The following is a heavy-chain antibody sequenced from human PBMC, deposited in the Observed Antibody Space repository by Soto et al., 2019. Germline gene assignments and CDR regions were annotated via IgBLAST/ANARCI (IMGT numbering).Heavy chain of an antibody. CDR2: INHSGST. Sequence: QVQLQQWGAGLLKPSETLSLTCAVYGGSFSGYYWSWIRQPPGKGPEWIGEINHSGSTNYNPSLKSRVTISVDTSKNQFSLKLSSVTAADTAVYYCARGRRPFYYYGMDVWGQGTTVTVSS. CDR1: GGSFSGYY. V-gene: IGHV4-34*01. J-gene: IGHJ6*02. CDR3: ARGRRPFYYYGMDV.